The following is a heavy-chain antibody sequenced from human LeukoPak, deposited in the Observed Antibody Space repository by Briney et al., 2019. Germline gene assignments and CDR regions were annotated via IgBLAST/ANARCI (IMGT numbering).Heavy chain of an antibody. CDR1: GASISSGSNY. Sequence: SETLSLTCSVSGASISSGSNYWGWIRQPPGKTLEWIGSIYSSGSTYYNPSLKSRVTISVDTSKNQLSLKLSSVTAADTAVYFCARSGGLWLLTYYFDYWGQGTLVTVSS. D-gene: IGHD3-22*01. J-gene: IGHJ4*02. CDR2: IYSSGST. V-gene: IGHV4-39*07. CDR3: ARSGGLWLLTYYFDY.